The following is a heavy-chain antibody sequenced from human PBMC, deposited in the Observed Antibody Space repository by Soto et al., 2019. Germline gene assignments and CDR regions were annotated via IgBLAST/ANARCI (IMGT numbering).Heavy chain of an antibody. Sequence: GGSLRLSCAASGFTFSSYAMHWVRQAPGKGLEWVAVISYDGSNKYYADSVKGRFTISRDNSKNTLYLQMNSLRAEDTAVYYCARDQEGGTYQLLYHYYGMDVWGQGTTVTSP. CDR3: ARDQEGGTYQLLYHYYGMDV. D-gene: IGHD2-2*01. CDR2: ISYDGSNK. J-gene: IGHJ6*02. V-gene: IGHV3-30-3*01. CDR1: GFTFSSYA.